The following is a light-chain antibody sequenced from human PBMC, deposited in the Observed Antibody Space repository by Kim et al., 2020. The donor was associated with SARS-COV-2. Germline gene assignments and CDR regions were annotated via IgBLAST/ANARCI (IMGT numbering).Light chain of an antibody. CDR2: GAS. CDR3: LQHNTYPIT. Sequence: ASVGDSVTITCRASQDIRNDLVWYQQNPGRAPTRLIYGASSLQSGVPSRFSGSGSATKFTLTISSLQPEDVATYFCLQHNTYPITFGQGTRLEIK. J-gene: IGKJ5*01. V-gene: IGKV1-17*01. CDR1: QDIRND.